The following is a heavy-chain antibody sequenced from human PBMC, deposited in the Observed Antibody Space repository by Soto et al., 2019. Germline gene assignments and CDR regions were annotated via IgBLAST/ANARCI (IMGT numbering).Heavy chain of an antibody. D-gene: IGHD6-6*01. V-gene: IGHV4-34*01. J-gene: IGHJ4*02. CDR2: INHSGTT. CDR1: GGSFSGYY. Sequence: SETLSLTCAVDGGSFSGYYWSWIRPPPGKGLEWIAKINHSGTTNYNPSLKSRVTISVDTSKNQFSLKLSSVTAADTAVYYCARVGGVAARTFDYWGQGTLVTVSS. CDR3: ARVGGVAARTFDY.